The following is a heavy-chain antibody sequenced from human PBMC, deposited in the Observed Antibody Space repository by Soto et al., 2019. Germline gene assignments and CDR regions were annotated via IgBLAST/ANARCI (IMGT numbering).Heavy chain of an antibody. Sequence: QVQLVESGGGVVQPGRSLRLSCAASGFTFRNYAMHWVRQVRQAPGQGLEWVAVISYDGSNQFYADSVKGRFTISRDDSKNTLYLEMNSLRADDAAVYYCASDDYASTGRNGGFDYWGEGTLVTVSS. J-gene: IGHJ4*02. V-gene: IGHV3-30-3*01. CDR2: ISYDGSNQ. D-gene: IGHD3-22*01. CDR3: ASDDYASTGRNGGFDY. CDR1: GFTFRNYA.